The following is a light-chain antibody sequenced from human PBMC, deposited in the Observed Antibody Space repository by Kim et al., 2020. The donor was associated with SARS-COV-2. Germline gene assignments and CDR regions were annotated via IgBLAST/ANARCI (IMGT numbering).Light chain of an antibody. V-gene: IGLV4-69*01. Sequence: ASVKLTCTLSSGHSSNAIAWHQQQPEKGPRYLMKLYSDGSHRQGDGIPDRFSGSSSGAERYLTISSLQSEDEAYYYCQTWGTGIRVFGGGTKLTVL. J-gene: IGLJ3*02. CDR2: LYSDGSH. CDR3: QTWGTGIRV. CDR1: SGHSSNA.